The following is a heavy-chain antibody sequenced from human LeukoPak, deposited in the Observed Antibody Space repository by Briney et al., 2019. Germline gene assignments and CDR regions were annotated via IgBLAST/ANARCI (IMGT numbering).Heavy chain of an antibody. D-gene: IGHD2-15*01. V-gene: IGHV3-64D*09. CDR1: GVSISSYY. Sequence: PSETLSLTCTVSGVSISSYYWSWIRQPPGKGLEYVSAISDSGGSTYYADSVKGRFTISRDNSKNTLYLQMSSLRAEDTAVYFCVRGYSFGPYGMDVWGQGTTVTVSS. CDR3: VRGYSFGPYGMDV. CDR2: ISDSGGST. J-gene: IGHJ6*02.